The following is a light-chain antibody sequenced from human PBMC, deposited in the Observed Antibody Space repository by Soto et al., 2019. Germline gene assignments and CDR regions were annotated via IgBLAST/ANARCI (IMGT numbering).Light chain of an antibody. CDR1: HSVSSN. Sequence: EIVMTQSPATLSVSPGERATLSCRASHSVSSNLAWYQQKPGQAPRLLIYGASTRATGIPARFSGSGSGTEFTLTISSLQSEDFAVYSCQQYNNWPRTFGQGTKV. CDR2: GAS. V-gene: IGKV3-15*01. CDR3: QQYNNWPRT. J-gene: IGKJ1*01.